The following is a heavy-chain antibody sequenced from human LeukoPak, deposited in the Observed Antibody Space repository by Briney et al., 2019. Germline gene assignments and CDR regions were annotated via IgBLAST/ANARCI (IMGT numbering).Heavy chain of an antibody. CDR3: GKTTTGYSSGRNPAWPVDY. V-gene: IGHV3-23*01. CDR2: ISGSGGSA. CDR1: GFTFSSYA. D-gene: IGHD6-19*01. J-gene: IGHJ4*02. Sequence: GGSLRLSCAVSGFTFSSYAMSWVRQAPGKGLEWVSTISGSGGSAHYADSVKGRFTISRDNSQNTVYLQMNSLRAEDTAVYYCGKTTTGYSSGRNPAWPVDYWGQGTLVTVSS.